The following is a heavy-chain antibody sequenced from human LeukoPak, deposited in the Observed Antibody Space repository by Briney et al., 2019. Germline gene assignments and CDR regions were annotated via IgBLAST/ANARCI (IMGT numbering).Heavy chain of an antibody. J-gene: IGHJ4*02. CDR3: ARDRVAAAGYFDY. CDR1: GFTFSSYA. CDR2: ISYDGSNK. Sequence: AGGSLRLSCAASGFTFSSYAMHWVRQAPGKGLEWVAVISYDGSNKYYADSVKGRFTISRDNSKNTLYLQMNSLRAEDTAVYYCARDRVAAAGYFDYWGLGTLVTVSS. D-gene: IGHD6-13*01. V-gene: IGHV3-30*04.